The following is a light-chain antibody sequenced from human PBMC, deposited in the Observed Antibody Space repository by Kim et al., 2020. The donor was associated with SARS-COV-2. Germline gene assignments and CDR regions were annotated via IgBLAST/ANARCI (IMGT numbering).Light chain of an antibody. CDR2: GKN. CDR3: NSRDSSGPVV. CDR1: SLRSYY. J-gene: IGLJ2*01. V-gene: IGLV3-19*01. Sequence: SSALTQDPAVSVALGQTVRITCHGDSLRSYYASWYQQKPGQAPVLVIYGKNNRPSGIPDRFSGSSSGNTASLTITGAQAEDEADYYCNSRDSSGPVVFGGGTKLTVL.